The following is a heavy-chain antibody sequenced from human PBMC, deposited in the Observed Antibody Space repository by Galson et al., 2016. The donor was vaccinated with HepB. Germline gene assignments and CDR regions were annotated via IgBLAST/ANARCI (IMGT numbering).Heavy chain of an antibody. Sequence: SLRLSCAASGFTFRTSWMSWVRQPPGKGPEWVANINPDGSQTYYVDSVKGRFNISKDNAKNSLYLRMNSLRADDTAVYYCARDPMRFAFDLWGQGTMVTVSP. CDR1: GFTFRTSW. CDR3: ARDPMRFAFDL. J-gene: IGHJ3*01. V-gene: IGHV3-7*01. CDR2: INPDGSQT.